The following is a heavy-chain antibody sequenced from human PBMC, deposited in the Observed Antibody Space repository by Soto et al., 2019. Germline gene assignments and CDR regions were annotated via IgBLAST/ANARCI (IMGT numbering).Heavy chain of an antibody. J-gene: IGHJ4*02. Sequence: PLGVLRLSCAASGFTFSSYGMNWVRQAPGKGLEWLSYISTGSTTIYYADSVKGRFTISRDNAKNSLYLQMNSLTDEDTAVYYCARDGGFDFWGQGALVTVSS. D-gene: IGHD3-16*01. CDR1: GFTFSSYG. CDR2: ISTGSTTI. V-gene: IGHV3-48*02. CDR3: ARDGGFDF.